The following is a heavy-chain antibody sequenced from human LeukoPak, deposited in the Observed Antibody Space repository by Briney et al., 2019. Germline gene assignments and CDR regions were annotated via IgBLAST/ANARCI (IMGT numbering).Heavy chain of an antibody. D-gene: IGHD2-2*01. CDR1: GFTFTNAW. J-gene: IGHJ5*02. V-gene: IGHV3-15*01. CDR2: IKSRAYGGTT. CDR3: TGYCSSTSCYLFDP. Sequence: GGSLRLSCAASGFTFTNAWMSWVRQAPGKGLEWVGRIKSRAYGGTTDYAAPVKGRFTISRDDSKSIAYLQMNSLKTEDTAVYYCTGYCSSTSCYLFDPWGQGTLVTVSS.